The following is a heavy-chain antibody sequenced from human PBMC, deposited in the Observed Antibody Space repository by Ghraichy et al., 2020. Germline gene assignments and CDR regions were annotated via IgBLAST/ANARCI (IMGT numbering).Heavy chain of an antibody. CDR3: TTDRQYSDYLSGSFRQTRLHDF. D-gene: IGHD3-16*02. Sequence: GGSLRLSCTASGITFINAWMSWVRQAPGKGLEWVGRTKGKADGGAIDYAAPAKGRFSSSRDESTNTLYLQMNSLEADDTGVYWCTTDRQYSDYLSGSFRQTRLHDFWGQGALVTVSS. V-gene: IGHV3-15*01. CDR1: GITFINAW. J-gene: IGHJ4*02. CDR2: TKGKADGGAI.